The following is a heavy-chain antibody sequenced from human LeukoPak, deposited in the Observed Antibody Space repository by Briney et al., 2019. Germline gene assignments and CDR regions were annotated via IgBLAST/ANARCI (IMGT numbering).Heavy chain of an antibody. V-gene: IGHV1-69*05. CDR1: GGTFSSYA. CDR3: ARVTSDYYGMDV. Sequence: ASVKVSCKASGGTFSSYAISWVRQAPGQGLEWMGGIIPIFGTANYAQKFQGRVTITTDESTSTVYMELSSLRSEDTAVYYCARVTSDYYGMDVWGQGTTVTVSS. CDR2: IIPIFGTA. J-gene: IGHJ6*02.